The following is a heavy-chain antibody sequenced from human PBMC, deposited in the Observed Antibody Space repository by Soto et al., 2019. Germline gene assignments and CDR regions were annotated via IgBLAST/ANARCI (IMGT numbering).Heavy chain of an antibody. J-gene: IGHJ4*01. V-gene: IGHV3-30-3*01. D-gene: IGHD3-3*01. CDR1: GFTSTT. CDR2: ISSDGINK. Sequence: GSLRLSCAASGFTSTTLHWVRQAPGKGLEWLAVISSDGINKYDADSVKGRFTISRDKSNNTLYLQMNNLRAEDTAVYYCAATHYDVWSGYVDYWGHGIQVTVSS. CDR3: AATHYDVWSGYVDY.